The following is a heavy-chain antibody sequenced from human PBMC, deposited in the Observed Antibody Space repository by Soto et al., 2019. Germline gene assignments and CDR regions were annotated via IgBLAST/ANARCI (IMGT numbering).Heavy chain of an antibody. CDR1: GGTFSSYA. CDR2: IIPIFGTA. J-gene: IGHJ6*02. D-gene: IGHD5-12*01. V-gene: IGHV1-69*06. CDR3: ARLVEMATMGPDYYYGMDV. Sequence: SVKVSCKASGGTFSSYAISWVRQAPGQGLEWMGGIIPIFGTANYAQKFQGRVTITADKSTSTAYMELSGLRSEDTAVYYCARLVEMATMGPDYYYGMDVWGQGTTVTVSS.